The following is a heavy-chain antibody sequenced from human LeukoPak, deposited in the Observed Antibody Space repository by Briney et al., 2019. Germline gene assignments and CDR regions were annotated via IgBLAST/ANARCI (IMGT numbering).Heavy chain of an antibody. CDR1: GFTFSSYA. CDR3: ARQPDDFSGWNNGQDFFDY. Sequence: GGSLRLSCAVSGFTFSSYAMNWVRQAPGKGLEWVSGISGSGAGTYYADSVKGRFTISRDNSKNTLYLQMSSLRADDTAVYYCARQPDDFSGWNNGQDFFDYWGQGTLVTVSS. V-gene: IGHV3-23*01. J-gene: IGHJ4*02. CDR2: ISGSGAGT. D-gene: IGHD6-19*01.